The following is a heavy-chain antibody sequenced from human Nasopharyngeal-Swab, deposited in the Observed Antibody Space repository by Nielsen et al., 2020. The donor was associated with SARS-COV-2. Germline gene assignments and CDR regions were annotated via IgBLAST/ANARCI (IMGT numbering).Heavy chain of an antibody. CDR2: IYSGGST. CDR3: AKGSYSSSWYFGRGGHYYGMDV. D-gene: IGHD6-13*01. J-gene: IGHJ6*02. V-gene: IGHV3-53*05. Sequence: GESLKISCAASGFTVSSNYMSWVRQAPGKGLEWVSVIYSGGSTYYADSVKGRFTISRDNSKNSLYLQMNSLRTEDTALYYCAKGSYSSSWYFGRGGHYYGMDVWGQGTTVTVSS. CDR1: GFTVSSNY.